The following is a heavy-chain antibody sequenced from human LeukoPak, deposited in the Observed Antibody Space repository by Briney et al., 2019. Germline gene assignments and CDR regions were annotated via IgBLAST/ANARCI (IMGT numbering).Heavy chain of an antibody. CDR1: GGTFSSYA. CDR2: IIPIFGTA. D-gene: IGHD1-1*01. Sequence: SLKVSCKASGGTFSSYAISWVRQAPGQGLEWMGGIIPIFGTANYAQKFQGRVTITTDESTSTAYMELSSLRSEDTAVYYCASARMEDYYYYMDVWGKGTTVTVSS. J-gene: IGHJ6*03. CDR3: ASARMEDYYYYMDV. V-gene: IGHV1-69*05.